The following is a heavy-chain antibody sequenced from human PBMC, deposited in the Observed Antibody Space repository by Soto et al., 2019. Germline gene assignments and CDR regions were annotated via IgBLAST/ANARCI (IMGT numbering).Heavy chain of an antibody. V-gene: IGHV5-51*01. Sequence: GESLKISCKGSGYSFTSYWIGWVRQMPGKGLEWMGIIYPGDSDTRYSPSFQGQVTISADKSISTAYLQWSSLKASDTAMYYCARQYGIAAAGTDYYDSSGSLDYWGQGTLVTVSS. CDR2: IYPGDSDT. D-gene: IGHD3-22*01. CDR3: ARQYGIAAAGTDYYDSSGSLDY. CDR1: GYSFTSYW. J-gene: IGHJ4*02.